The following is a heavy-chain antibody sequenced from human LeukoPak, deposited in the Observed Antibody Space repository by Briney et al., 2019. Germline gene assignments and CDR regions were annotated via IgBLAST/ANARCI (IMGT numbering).Heavy chain of an antibody. Sequence: GXLRLSCVASGFTFSSYAMTWVRQAAGKGLEGVSAIGGSVGSTYYADSVKGRFTISRDNSKNTLSLQMNSLRAEDTAVSYCAKVSIWGQGTMVTVSS. CDR3: AKVSI. CDR1: GFTFSSYA. CDR2: IGGSVGST. J-gene: IGHJ3*02. V-gene: IGHV3-23*01.